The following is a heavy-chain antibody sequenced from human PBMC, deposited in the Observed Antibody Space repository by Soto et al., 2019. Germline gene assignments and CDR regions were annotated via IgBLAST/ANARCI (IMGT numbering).Heavy chain of an antibody. D-gene: IGHD6-25*01. V-gene: IGHV4-31*03. CDR2: FYYSGST. J-gene: IGHJ4*02. CDR3: ARSAGSY. CDR1: GGSISSGGYY. Sequence: PSETLSLTCTVSGGSISSGGYYWSWIRQHPGKGLEWFGYFYYSGSTSYNPSLKSRFTISVDTSKTQFSLNLISVTAADTAVYYCARSAGSYWGQGTLVTVSS.